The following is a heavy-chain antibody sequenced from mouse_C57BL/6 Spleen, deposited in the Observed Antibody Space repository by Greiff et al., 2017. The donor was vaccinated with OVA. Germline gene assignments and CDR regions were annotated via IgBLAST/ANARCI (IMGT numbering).Heavy chain of an antibody. Sequence: EVQLQQSGPELVKPGASVKISCKASGYSFTGYYMNWVKQSPEKSLEWIGEINPSTGGTTYNQKFKAKATLTVDKSSSTAYMQLKSLTSEDSAVYYCARRDGYYLSDYWGQGTTLTVSS. CDR2: INPSTGGT. CDR3: ARRDGYYLSDY. CDR1: GYSFTGYY. J-gene: IGHJ2*01. V-gene: IGHV1-42*01. D-gene: IGHD2-3*01.